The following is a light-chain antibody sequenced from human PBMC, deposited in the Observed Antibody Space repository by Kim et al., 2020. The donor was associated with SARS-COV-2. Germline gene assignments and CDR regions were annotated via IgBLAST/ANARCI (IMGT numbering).Light chain of an antibody. CDR3: LQYDNYPLT. J-gene: IGKJ4*01. CDR2: DAS. Sequence: SASVGDRVTITCRASQGIKNHLGWYQQKLGKAPKRLIYDASNLQSGDPSRFSGSASGTEFILTISSLQPDDSASYFCLQYDNYPLTFGGGTKLEI. V-gene: IGKV1-17*01. CDR1: QGIKNH.